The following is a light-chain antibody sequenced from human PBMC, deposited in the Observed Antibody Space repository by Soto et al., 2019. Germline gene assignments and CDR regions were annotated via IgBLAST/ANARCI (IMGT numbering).Light chain of an antibody. V-gene: IGKV1-5*03. CDR2: KAS. CDR3: QQYSSYST. CDR1: QSVSGW. Sequence: DIPMTQSPSTRSASVGDRVPSTCRASQSVSGWLAWYQQKPGKAPKPLIYKASSLEDGVPSRFSGGGSETEFTLTISSLQPEDFATYYCQQYSSYSTFGQGTKWIS. J-gene: IGKJ1*01.